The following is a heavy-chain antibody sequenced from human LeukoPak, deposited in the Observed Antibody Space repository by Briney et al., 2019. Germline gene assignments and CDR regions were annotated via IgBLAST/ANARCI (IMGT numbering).Heavy chain of an antibody. D-gene: IGHD3-22*01. V-gene: IGHV5-51*01. CDR2: IYPGDSDT. J-gene: IGHJ4*02. CDR1: GYSFTSYW. CDR3: ARAIYDYYDSSGPSDY. Sequence: GESLKISCKGSGYSFTSYWIGWVRQMPGKGLEWMGIIYPGDSDTRYSPSFQGQVTISADKSISTAYLQWSSLKASDTAMYYCARAIYDYYDSSGPSDYWGQGTLVTVSS.